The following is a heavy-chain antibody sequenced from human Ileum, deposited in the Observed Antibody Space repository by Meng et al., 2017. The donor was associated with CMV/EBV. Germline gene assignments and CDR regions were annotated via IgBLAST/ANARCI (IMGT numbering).Heavy chain of an antibody. CDR2: ISGGDTK. Sequence: VQLVEFGGSLNQPGGSLGLSCAASGFTVENSLMTWVRQVEGRGLEWVAVISGGDTKDYADSVKGRFVISSDKSQNTLYLQMNSLTVEDTAIYYCAAHRGYATGWDLWGQGTLVTVAS. V-gene: IGHV3-53*01. J-gene: IGHJ5*02. CDR1: GFTVENSL. CDR3: AAHRGYATGWDL. D-gene: IGHD2-2*01.